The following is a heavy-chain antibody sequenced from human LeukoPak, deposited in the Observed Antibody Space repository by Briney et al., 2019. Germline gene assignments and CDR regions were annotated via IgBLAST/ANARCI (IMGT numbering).Heavy chain of an antibody. V-gene: IGHV4-34*01. D-gene: IGHD6-19*01. CDR2: INHSGST. J-gene: IGHJ4*02. CDR3: ARGGWYFGDSYYFDY. Sequence: SETLSLTCAVYGGSFSGYYWSWIRQPPGKGLEWSGEINHSGSTNYNPSLKSRVTISVDTSKNQFSLKLSSVTAADTAVYYCARGGWYFGDSYYFDYWGQGTLVTVSS. CDR1: GGSFSGYY.